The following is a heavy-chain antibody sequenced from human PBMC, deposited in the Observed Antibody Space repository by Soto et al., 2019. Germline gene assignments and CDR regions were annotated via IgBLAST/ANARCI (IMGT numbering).Heavy chain of an antibody. V-gene: IGHV1-69*06. D-gene: IGHD5-18*01. Sequence: SVKVSCKASGGTFSIYAISCVLQAPGQGLEWMGGIIPIFGTANYAQKFQGRVTITADKSTSTAYMELSSLRSEDTAVYYCANCGYSYGFDAFDIWGQGTMVTVSS. J-gene: IGHJ3*02. CDR1: GGTFSIYA. CDR2: IIPIFGTA. CDR3: ANCGYSYGFDAFDI.